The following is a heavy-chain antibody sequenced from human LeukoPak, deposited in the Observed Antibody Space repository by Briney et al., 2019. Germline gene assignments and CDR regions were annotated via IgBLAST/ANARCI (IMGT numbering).Heavy chain of an antibody. J-gene: IGHJ4*02. D-gene: IGHD2-8*02. CDR3: AAEDTGY. V-gene: IGHV1-58*02. CDR1: GFTFTISA. CDR2: IVVGSGNT. Sequence: SVKVSCKASGFTFTISAMQWVRQARGQRLEWIGWIVVGSGNTNYAQKFQERVTITRDMSTSTAYIELSSLRSEDTAVYYCAAEDTGYWGQGTLVTVSS.